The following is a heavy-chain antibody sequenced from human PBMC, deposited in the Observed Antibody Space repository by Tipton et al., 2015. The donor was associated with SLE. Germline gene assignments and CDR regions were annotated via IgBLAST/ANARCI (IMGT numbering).Heavy chain of an antibody. J-gene: IGHJ4*02. CDR2: IHHSGKT. Sequence: TLSLTCAVSGASITSDLWCSWVRQAPGKGLEWIAEIHHSGKTNYNPSLKSRFTLSVDSSRKQLSFRLSSLTAAYTAVYYCTRPDHWKLPDWGQGTLVTVSS. V-gene: IGHV4-4*02. D-gene: IGHD1-1*01. CDR1: GASITSDLW. CDR3: TRPDHWKLPD.